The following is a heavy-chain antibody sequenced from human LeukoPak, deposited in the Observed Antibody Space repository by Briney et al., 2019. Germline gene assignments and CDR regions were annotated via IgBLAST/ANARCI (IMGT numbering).Heavy chain of an antibody. CDR3: AKAPYYDSSGRHLDY. CDR2: ISGSGGST. D-gene: IGHD3-22*01. J-gene: IGHJ4*02. V-gene: IGHV3-23*01. Sequence: GGSLRLSCAASGCTFSSYAMSWVRQAPGKGLEWVSAISGSGGSTYYTASVKGRFTISRDNSKNTLYLQMNSLRAEDTAVYYCAKAPYYDSSGRHLDYWGQGTLVTVSS. CDR1: GCTFSSYA.